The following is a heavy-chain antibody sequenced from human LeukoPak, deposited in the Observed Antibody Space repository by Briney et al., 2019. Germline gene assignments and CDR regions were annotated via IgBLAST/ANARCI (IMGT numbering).Heavy chain of an antibody. CDR1: GYTFTSYG. D-gene: IGHD4-17*01. Sequence: ASVKVSCKASGYTFTSYGISWVRQAPGQGLEWMGWISAYNGNTNYAQKLQGRVTMTTDTSTSTAYMELRSLRSDETAVYYCARKIYYGDHLVNFFDYWGQGTLVTVSS. V-gene: IGHV1-18*01. CDR3: ARKIYYGDHLVNFFDY. J-gene: IGHJ4*02. CDR2: ISAYNGNT.